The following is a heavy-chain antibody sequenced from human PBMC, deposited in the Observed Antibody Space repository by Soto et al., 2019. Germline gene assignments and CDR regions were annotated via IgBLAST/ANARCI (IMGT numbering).Heavy chain of an antibody. CDR1: GFSFSSYG. D-gene: IGHD6-13*01. V-gene: IGHV3-33*01. J-gene: IGHJ6*02. Sequence: QVRLVESGGGVVQPGRSLRLSCAASGFSFSSYGMHWVRQAPGKGLEWVAVIWHDGSKKYYADSVKGRLIISRDNSKNTLYVQINSLRAEDTAVYLCARGSIVAAEYGMDVWGQGTTVTVS. CDR2: IWHDGSKK. CDR3: ARGSIVAAEYGMDV.